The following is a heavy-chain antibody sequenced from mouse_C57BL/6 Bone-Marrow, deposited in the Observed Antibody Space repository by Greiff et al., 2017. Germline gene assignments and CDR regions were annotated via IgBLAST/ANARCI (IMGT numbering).Heavy chain of an antibody. D-gene: IGHD1-1*01. CDR1: GFTFSDYG. CDR3: ATNYYGSSWDFDV. V-gene: IGHV5-17*01. CDR2: ISSGSSTI. J-gene: IGHJ1*03. Sequence: EVKLMESGGGLVKPGGSLKLSCAASGFTFSDYGMHWVRQAPEKGLEWVAYISSGSSTIYYADTVKGRFTISRDNAKNTLFLQMTSLRSEDTAMYYCATNYYGSSWDFDVWGTGTTVTVSS.